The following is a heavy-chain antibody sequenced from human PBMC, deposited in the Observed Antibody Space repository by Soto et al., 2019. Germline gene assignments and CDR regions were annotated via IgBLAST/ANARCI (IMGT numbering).Heavy chain of an antibody. CDR2: ISTYNSNT. V-gene: IGHV1-18*01. CDR3: AREGYCSSGSCALYSHDFFGMDG. D-gene: IGHD2-15*01. J-gene: IGHJ6*02. CDR1: HYSFARYG. Sequence: QVQLVQSGAEVKKPGASVKVSCKASHYSFARYGISWVRQAPGQGLEWMGWISTYNSNTKYAQKFQGRVTMTTDTPTSTAYMNLRSLTSDDTAVYYCAREGYCSSGSCALYSHDFFGMDGWGQGTTVTVSS.